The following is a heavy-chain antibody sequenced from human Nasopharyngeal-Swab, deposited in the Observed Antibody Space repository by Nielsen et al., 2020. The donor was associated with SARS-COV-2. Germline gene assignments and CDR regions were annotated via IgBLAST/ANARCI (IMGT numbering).Heavy chain of an antibody. D-gene: IGHD3-3*01. V-gene: IGHV4-31*03. CDR2: IYYSGST. CDR1: GGSISSGGYY. Sequence: SETLSLTCTVSGGSISSGGYYWSWIRQHPGKGLEWSGYIYYSGSTYYNPSLKSRVTISVDTSKNQFSLKLSSVTAADTAVYYCARAPHTIFGVVTTFDYWGQGTLVTVSS. J-gene: IGHJ4*02. CDR3: ARAPHTIFGVVTTFDY.